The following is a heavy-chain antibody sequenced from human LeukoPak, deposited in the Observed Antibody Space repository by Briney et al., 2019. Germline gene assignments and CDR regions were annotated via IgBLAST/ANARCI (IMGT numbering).Heavy chain of an antibody. CDR3: ARGPPDCSSTSCYAFDAFDI. D-gene: IGHD2-2*01. Sequence: SETLSLTCAVYGGSFSGYYWSWIRQPPGKGLEWIGEINHNGSTNYNPSLKSRVTISVDTSKNQFSLKLSSVTAADTAVYYCARGPPDCSSTSCYAFDAFDIWGQGTMVTVSS. V-gene: IGHV4-34*01. J-gene: IGHJ3*02. CDR1: GGSFSGYY. CDR2: INHNGST.